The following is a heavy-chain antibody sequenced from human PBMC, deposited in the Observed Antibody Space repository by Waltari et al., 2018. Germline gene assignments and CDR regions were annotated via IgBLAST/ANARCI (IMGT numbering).Heavy chain of an antibody. V-gene: IGHV3-30*02. CDR3: AKDFGDSYYYFDY. J-gene: IGHJ4*02. CDR2: IRYDGSNK. Sequence: QVQLVESGGGVVQPGGSLRLSCAASGFTCSSYGMHWVSQAPGNGLEWVAFIRYDGSNKYYADSVKGRFTISRDNSKNTLYLQMNSLRAEDAAVYYCAKDFGDSYYYFDYWGQGTLVTVSS. D-gene: IGHD3-3*01. CDR1: GFTCSSYG.